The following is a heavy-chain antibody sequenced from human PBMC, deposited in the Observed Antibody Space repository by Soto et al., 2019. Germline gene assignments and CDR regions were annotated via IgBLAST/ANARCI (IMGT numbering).Heavy chain of an antibody. J-gene: IGHJ4*02. D-gene: IGHD3-22*01. Sequence: EVQLVESGGGLVQPGGSLRLSCAASGFTFSSYWMNWVRQVPGKGLVWVSRINSDGSSTSYADSVKGRFTISRDNAKNTLYLRMNSLRTEDTAVYYCARTRYDSSGTPFDSWGQGTLVTVSS. V-gene: IGHV3-74*01. CDR1: GFTFSSYW. CDR3: ARTRYDSSGTPFDS. CDR2: INSDGSST.